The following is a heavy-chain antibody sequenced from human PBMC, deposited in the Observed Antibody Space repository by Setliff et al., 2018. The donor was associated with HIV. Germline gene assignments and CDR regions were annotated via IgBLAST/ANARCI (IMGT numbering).Heavy chain of an antibody. Sequence: ASVKVSCKAFGYSFANYGITWVRQAPGKGLEWMGGFDPEDGNTIYAQKFQGRVTMTADTSTDTAYMELSSLRSEDTAVYYCATVSHTNVAAHDAFDIWGQGTMVTVSS. CDR2: FDPEDGNT. CDR3: ATVSHTNVAAHDAFDI. J-gene: IGHJ3*02. V-gene: IGHV1-24*01. CDR1: GYSFANYG. D-gene: IGHD6-19*01.